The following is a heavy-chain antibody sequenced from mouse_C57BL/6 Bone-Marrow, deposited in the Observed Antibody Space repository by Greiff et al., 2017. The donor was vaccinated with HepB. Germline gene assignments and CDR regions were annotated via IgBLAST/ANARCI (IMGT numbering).Heavy chain of an antibody. CDR3: ARYDYSWFAY. CDR2: IDPSDSYT. Sequence: QVQLQQPGAELVKPGASVKLSCKASGYTFTSYWMQWVKQRPGQGLEWIGEIDPSDSYTNYNQKFKGKATLTVDTSSSTAYMQLSSLTSEDSAVFYCARYDYSWFAYWGQGTLVTVSA. CDR1: GYTFTSYW. J-gene: IGHJ3*01. V-gene: IGHV1-50*01. D-gene: IGHD2-4*01.